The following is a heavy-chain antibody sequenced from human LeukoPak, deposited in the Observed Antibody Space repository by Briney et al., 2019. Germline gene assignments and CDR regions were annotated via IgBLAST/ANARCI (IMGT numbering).Heavy chain of an antibody. CDR2: IKSKTDGGTT. V-gene: IGHV3-15*01. CDR1: GFTFSAFA. CDR3: IMDGELLQGEPVDY. D-gene: IGHD1-26*01. J-gene: IGHJ4*02. Sequence: PGGSLRLSCITSGFTFSAFAMSWVRQAPGKGLEWVGRIKSKTDGGTTDYAAPVKGRFTISRDDSKNTLYLQMNSLKTEDTAVYYCIMDGELLQGEPVDYWGQGTLVTVSS.